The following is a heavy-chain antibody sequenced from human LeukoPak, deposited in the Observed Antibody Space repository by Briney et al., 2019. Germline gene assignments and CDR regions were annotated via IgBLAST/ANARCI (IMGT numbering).Heavy chain of an antibody. V-gene: IGHV3-23*01. J-gene: IGHJ6*03. CDR2: ISASGRLI. Sequence: PGGSLRLSCAASGFTFNDYGMSWIRQAPGKGLEWVSSISASGRLIYYTDSVEGRFTISRDNSKNTLYLQMSSLRAADAAVYYCAKDLGTYNDDLTGYVHYYFYMDVWGKGTTVTISS. D-gene: IGHD3-9*01. CDR3: AKDLGTYNDDLTGYVHYYFYMDV. CDR1: GFTFNDYG.